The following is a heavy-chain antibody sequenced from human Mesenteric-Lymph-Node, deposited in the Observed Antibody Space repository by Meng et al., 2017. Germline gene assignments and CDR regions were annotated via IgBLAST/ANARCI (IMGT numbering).Heavy chain of an antibody. CDR2: INPNSGGT. J-gene: IGHJ5*02. CDR1: GYTFTGYY. D-gene: IGHD3-16*01. V-gene: IGHV1-2*06. CDR3: ARGVGSANWFDP. Sequence: ASVKVSCKASGYTFTGYYMHWVRQAPGQGLEWMGRINPNSGGTNYAQKFQGRVTMTRDTSISTAYMELSRLRSDDTAVYYFARGVGSANWFDPWGQGTLVTVSS.